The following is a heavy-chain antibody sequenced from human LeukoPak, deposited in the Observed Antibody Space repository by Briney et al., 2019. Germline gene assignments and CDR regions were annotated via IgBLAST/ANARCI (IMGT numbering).Heavy chain of an antibody. CDR1: GFTFSGYA. Sequence: PGGSLRLSCAASGFTFSGYATDWVRQAPGKGLEWLGVISYDGSNQYYADSVKGRFTISRDNSRDTLYLQMSSLRAEDTAVYYCARDSYENSFDYWGQGTLVTVSS. J-gene: IGHJ4*02. D-gene: IGHD3-22*01. V-gene: IGHV3-30*15. CDR2: ISYDGSNQ. CDR3: ARDSYENSFDY.